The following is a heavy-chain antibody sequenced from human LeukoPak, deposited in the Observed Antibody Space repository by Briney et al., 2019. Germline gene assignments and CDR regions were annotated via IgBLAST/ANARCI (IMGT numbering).Heavy chain of an antibody. CDR3: ARAGPGSGWYFDY. D-gene: IGHD6-19*01. J-gene: IGHJ4*02. V-gene: IGHV1-18*01. Sequence: ASVNVSCKASGYDFTSVGITWVRRAPGQGLEWMVWISPYNGNTRYAQKFQGRVAITTDTSTTTAYMELRGLRFNDTAVYYCARAGPGSGWYFDYWGQGTLVTVSS. CDR1: GYDFTSVG. CDR2: ISPYNGNT.